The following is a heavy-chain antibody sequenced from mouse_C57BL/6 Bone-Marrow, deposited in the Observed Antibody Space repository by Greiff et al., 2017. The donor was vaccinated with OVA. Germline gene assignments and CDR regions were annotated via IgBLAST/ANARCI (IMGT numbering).Heavy chain of an antibody. Sequence: EVKLVESGGGLVQPGGSLKLSCAASGFTFSDYYMYWVRQTPEKRLEWVAYISNGGGSTYYPDTVKGRFTISRDKAKNTLYLQMSRLKSEDTAMDYCARHDRNWCAYWGQGTLVTVSA. CDR2: ISNGGGST. J-gene: IGHJ3*01. CDR3: ARHDRNWCAY. CDR1: GFTFSDYY. V-gene: IGHV5-12*01.